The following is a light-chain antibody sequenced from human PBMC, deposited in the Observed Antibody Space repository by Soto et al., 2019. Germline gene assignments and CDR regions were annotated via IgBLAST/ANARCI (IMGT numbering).Light chain of an antibody. J-gene: IGLJ2*01. CDR1: SSDVGAYNY. CDR3: TSFAGSNNLGL. CDR2: EVN. Sequence: QSVLTQPPSASGSPGQSVTISCTGTSSDVGAYNYVSWYQQHPGKAPKLLLFEVNKRPSGVPDRFSGSKSGNTASLTVSGLQPEDEADYYCTSFAGSNNLGLFGGGTKLTVL. V-gene: IGLV2-8*01.